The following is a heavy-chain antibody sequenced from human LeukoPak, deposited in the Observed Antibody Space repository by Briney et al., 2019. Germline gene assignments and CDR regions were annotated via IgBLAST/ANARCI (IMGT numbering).Heavy chain of an antibody. J-gene: IGHJ4*02. CDR1: GFTFSSYS. V-gene: IGHV3-48*01. D-gene: IGHD6-19*01. CDR3: TRVLYSSGWYGDHY. CDR2: ISSSSTTI. Sequence: GGSLRLSCAASGFTFSSYSMNWVRQAPGKGLEWVSSISSSSTTIYYADSVQGRFTISRDNAKNSLYPQMNSLRAEDTAVYYCTRVLYSSGWYGDHYWGQGALVTVSS.